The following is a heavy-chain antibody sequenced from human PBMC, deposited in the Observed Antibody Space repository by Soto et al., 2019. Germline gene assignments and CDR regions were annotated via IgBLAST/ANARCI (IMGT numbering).Heavy chain of an antibody. Sequence: QVRLQESGPGLVKPSETLSLTCTVSGASISSYHWSWIRQSPGKGLEWIGYIYYYGSANYNPSLKSRVTISVDTSKTQVSLRLTSVTAADTGVYYCAAAVPAEYVFPYYYMDVWGKGTTVTVSS. CDR3: AAAVPAEYVFPYYYMDV. J-gene: IGHJ6*03. D-gene: IGHD3-16*01. CDR2: IYYYGSA. CDR1: GASISSYH. V-gene: IGHV4-59*01.